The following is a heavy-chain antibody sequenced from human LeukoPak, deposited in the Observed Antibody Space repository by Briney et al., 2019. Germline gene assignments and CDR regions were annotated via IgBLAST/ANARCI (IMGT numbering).Heavy chain of an antibody. D-gene: IGHD3-22*01. CDR2: IYYSGST. CDR1: GGSISSYY. Sequence: SETLSLTCTVSGGSISSYYWSWIRQPPGKGLEWIGYIYYSGSTNYNPSLKSRVTISVDTSKNQFSLKRNSVTAADTAVYYCARGYYDSSGYWLSYFDYWGQGTLVTVSS. V-gene: IGHV4-59*01. J-gene: IGHJ4*02. CDR3: ARGYYDSSGYWLSYFDY.